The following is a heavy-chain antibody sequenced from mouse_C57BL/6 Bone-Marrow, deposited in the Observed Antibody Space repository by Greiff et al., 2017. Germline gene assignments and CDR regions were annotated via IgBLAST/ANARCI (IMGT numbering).Heavy chain of an antibody. CDR2: INPNNGGT. D-gene: IGHD1-1*01. V-gene: IGHV1-26*01. Sequence: EVQLQQSGPELVKPGASVKISCKASGYTFTDYYMNWVQQSHGKSLEWIGDINPNNGGTSYNQKFKGKATLTVDKSSSTAYMELRSLTSEDSAVYYCASIYYGSSYRYYFDYWGQGTTLTVSS. CDR3: ASIYYGSSYRYYFDY. CDR1: GYTFTDYY. J-gene: IGHJ2*01.